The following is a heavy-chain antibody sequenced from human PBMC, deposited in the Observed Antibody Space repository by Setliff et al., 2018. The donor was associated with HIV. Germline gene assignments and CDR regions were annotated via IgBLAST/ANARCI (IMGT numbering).Heavy chain of an antibody. J-gene: IGHJ6*03. Sequence: PGGSLRLSCAASGFTFSRYSMNWFRQAPGKGLEWVSSISSSSSYIYHADSVKGRFTISRDNAKNSLYLQMNSLRAEDTVVYYCARDFLGDGYMDVWGKGTTVTVSS. CDR3: ARDFLGDGYMDV. CDR1: GFTFSRYS. V-gene: IGHV3-21*01. CDR2: ISSSSSYI. D-gene: IGHD3-16*01.